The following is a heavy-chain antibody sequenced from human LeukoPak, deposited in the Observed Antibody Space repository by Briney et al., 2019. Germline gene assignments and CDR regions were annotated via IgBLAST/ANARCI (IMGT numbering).Heavy chain of an antibody. Sequence: GGSLRLSCAASGFTVSSNYISWVRQAPGKGLEWVSVIYSGGSTYYADSVKGRFTISRDNSKNTLYLQMNSLRAEDTAVYYCARDFYYDSRDNYGMDVWGQGTTVTVSS. CDR1: GFTVSSNY. CDR3: ARDFYYDSRDNYGMDV. CDR2: IYSGGST. J-gene: IGHJ6*02. V-gene: IGHV3-66*01. D-gene: IGHD3-22*01.